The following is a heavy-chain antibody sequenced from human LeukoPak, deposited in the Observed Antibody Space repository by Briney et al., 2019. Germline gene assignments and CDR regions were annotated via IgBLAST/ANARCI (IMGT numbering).Heavy chain of an antibody. CDR3: ARDRAAAGIYAFDI. CDR2: VYYSGNT. D-gene: IGHD6-13*01. J-gene: IGHJ3*02. Sequence: AETLSLTCTVSGDSVSSGSYSWNWIRQPPGKGLEWIGFVYYSGNTNYNPSLKSRITISVDTTKNQFSLKLSSVTTADTAVYYCARDRAAAGIYAFDIWGQGTVVTVSS. CDR1: GDSVSSGSYS. V-gene: IGHV4-61*01.